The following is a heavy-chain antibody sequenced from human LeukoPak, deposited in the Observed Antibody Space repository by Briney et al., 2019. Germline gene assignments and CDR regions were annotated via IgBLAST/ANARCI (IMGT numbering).Heavy chain of an antibody. CDR1: GGSFSGYY. D-gene: IGHD1-14*01. CDR3: ARIAQDLTGHDAFDI. J-gene: IGHJ3*02. CDR2: INHSGST. V-gene: IGHV4-34*01. Sequence: KPSETLSLTCAVYGGSFSGYYWSWIRQPPGKGLEWIGEINHSGSTNYNPSLKSRVTISVDTSKNQFSLKLSSVTAADTAVYYCARIAQDLTGHDAFDIWGQGTMVTVSS.